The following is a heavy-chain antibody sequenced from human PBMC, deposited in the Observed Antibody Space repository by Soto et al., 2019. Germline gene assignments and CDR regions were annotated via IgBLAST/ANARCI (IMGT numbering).Heavy chain of an antibody. D-gene: IGHD4-17*01. J-gene: IGHJ6*02. Sequence: PGGSLRLSCAASGFTFSSYSMNWVRQAPGKGLEWVSSISSSSSYIYYADSVKGRFTISRDNAKNSLYLQMNSLRAEDTAVYYCAGDSTTVVTPGLYGMDVWGQGTTVTVSS. V-gene: IGHV3-21*01. CDR2: ISSSSSYI. CDR3: AGDSTTVVTPGLYGMDV. CDR1: GFTFSSYS.